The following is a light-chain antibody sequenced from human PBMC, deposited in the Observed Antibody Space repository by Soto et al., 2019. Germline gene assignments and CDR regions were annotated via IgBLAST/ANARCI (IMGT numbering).Light chain of an antibody. V-gene: IGKV4-1*01. Sequence: DIVMTQSPDSLAVSLGERATINCKSSQNVLFSSNNKNYLAWYQQKPGQPPKLLIYWASTRESGVPDRFSGSGSGTDFTLTISSLQAEDVAVYYCQQYYNTRWTFGQGTKVEIK. CDR2: WAS. CDR3: QQYYNTRWT. CDR1: QNVLFSSNNKNY. J-gene: IGKJ1*01.